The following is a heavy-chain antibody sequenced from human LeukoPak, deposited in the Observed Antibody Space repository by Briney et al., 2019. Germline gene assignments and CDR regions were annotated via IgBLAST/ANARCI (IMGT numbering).Heavy chain of an antibody. Sequence: GGSLRLSCAASGFRFSDFTMTWVRQAPGKGPEWVSAIGGRGGSTYYADSVKGRFTISRDNSKNTLYLQMNSLRAEDTAVYYCAKVGGDSILLYYWGQGTLVTVSS. J-gene: IGHJ4*02. V-gene: IGHV3-23*01. CDR1: GFRFSDFT. D-gene: IGHD4-23*01. CDR3: AKVGGDSILLYY. CDR2: IGGRGGST.